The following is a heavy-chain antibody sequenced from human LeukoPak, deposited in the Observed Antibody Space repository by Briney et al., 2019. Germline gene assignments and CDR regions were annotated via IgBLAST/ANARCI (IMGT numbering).Heavy chain of an antibody. Sequence: GGSLRLSCAASGFTFNRYWMHWVRQAPGKGLVWVSRINTDGTTTSYADSVKGRFTISRDNAKNTLYLQMNSLRAEDTAVYYCARDCPDFWSGYYATDYYYYMDVWGKGTTVTVSS. CDR1: GFTFNRYW. D-gene: IGHD3-3*01. CDR3: ARDCPDFWSGYYATDYYYYMDV. CDR2: INTDGTTT. V-gene: IGHV3-74*01. J-gene: IGHJ6*03.